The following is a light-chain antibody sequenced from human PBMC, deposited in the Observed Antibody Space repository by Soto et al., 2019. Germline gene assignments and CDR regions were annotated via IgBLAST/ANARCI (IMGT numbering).Light chain of an antibody. J-gene: IGKJ1*01. Sequence: EIVLTQSPATLSLSPGERATLACRASQSVSSYLAWYQHKPGQAPRLLIYDASNRATGIQARFSGSGSGTDFTLTISRLEPEDFAVYYCQQYGSSGTFGQGTKVDIK. CDR2: DAS. CDR3: QQYGSSGT. V-gene: IGKV3-11*01. CDR1: QSVSSY.